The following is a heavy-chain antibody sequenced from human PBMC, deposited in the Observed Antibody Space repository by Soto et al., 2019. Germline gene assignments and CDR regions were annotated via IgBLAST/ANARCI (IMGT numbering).Heavy chain of an antibody. D-gene: IGHD3-3*01. Sequence: SETLSLTCTVSGGSISSGDYYWSWIRQPPGKGLEWIGYIYYSGSTYYNPSLKSRVTISVDTSKNQFSLKLSSVTAADTAVYYFARKLRFLWGGGYFDYWGQGTLVTVSS. CDR3: ARKLRFLWGGGYFDY. CDR2: IYYSGST. CDR1: GGSISSGDYY. J-gene: IGHJ4*02. V-gene: IGHV4-30-4*02.